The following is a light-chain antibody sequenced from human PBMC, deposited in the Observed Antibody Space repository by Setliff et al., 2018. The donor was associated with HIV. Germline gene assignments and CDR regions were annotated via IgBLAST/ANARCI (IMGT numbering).Light chain of an antibody. V-gene: IGLV2-14*03. CDR2: DVS. CDR1: SSDVGDYKY. Sequence: ALTQPASVSGSPGQSITISCTGTSSDVGDYKYVSWYQQLPGKAPKLMLYDVSHRPSGVSNRFSGSKSGDTASLTISGLQADDEANYYCSSYSSSTSFYVFGTGTKATVL. CDR3: SSYSSSTSFYV. J-gene: IGLJ1*01.